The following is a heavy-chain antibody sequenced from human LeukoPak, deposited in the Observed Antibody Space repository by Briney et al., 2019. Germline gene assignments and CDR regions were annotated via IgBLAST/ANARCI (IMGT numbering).Heavy chain of an antibody. CDR2: IYYGGST. V-gene: IGHV4-59*01. CDR1: GGSISSYY. CDR3: ARGGNWNYAFDI. Sequence: PSETLSLTCTVSGGSISSYYWSWIRQPPGKGLEWIGYIYYGGSTNYNPSLKSRVTMSVDTSKNQFSLKLSSVTAADTAVYYCARGGNWNYAFDIWGQGTMVTVSS. J-gene: IGHJ3*02. D-gene: IGHD1-7*01.